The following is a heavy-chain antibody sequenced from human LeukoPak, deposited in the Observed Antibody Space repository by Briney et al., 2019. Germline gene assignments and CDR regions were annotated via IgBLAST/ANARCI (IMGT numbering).Heavy chain of an antibody. D-gene: IGHD2-15*01. V-gene: IGHV3-30*04. CDR2: ISYDGSNK. CDR1: GFTFSSYA. J-gene: IGHJ4*02. CDR3: SRSRPRRYCRGGSRYSNYCDY. Sequence: LILSYAAAGFTFSSYARHLVRPAPGKGLERVAVISYDGSNKYSPDSVKGRFTITRDTSKNTLNQQMSSLRADTTAVYYSSRSRPRRYCRGGSRYSNYCDYWGRGTVDSVSS.